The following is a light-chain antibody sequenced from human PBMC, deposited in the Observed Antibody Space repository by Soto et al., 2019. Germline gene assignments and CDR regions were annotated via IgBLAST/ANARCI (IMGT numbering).Light chain of an antibody. V-gene: IGKV3-11*01. CDR3: HQRGTWPRT. CDR1: QSVSTD. J-gene: IGKJ5*01. CDR2: GAS. Sequence: EVVLTQSPATLSLSPGERATLSCRASQSVSTDLAWYRQRPGQAPRLLIYGASNRAAGIAAKFSGSGSGTDFTLTISSLEPEDSATYYWHQRGTWPRTFVQGKRLEIK.